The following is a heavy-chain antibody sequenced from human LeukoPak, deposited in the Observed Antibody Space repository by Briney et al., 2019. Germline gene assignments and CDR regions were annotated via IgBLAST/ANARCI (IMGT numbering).Heavy chain of an antibody. CDR3: ARDYYGDYVNWFDP. Sequence: ASVKVSCKASGYTFTGYYMHWVRQAPGQGLEWMGWINPNSGGTNYAQKFQGRVTMTRDTSISTAYMELSRLRSDDTAVYYCARDYYGDYVNWFDPWGQGTLVTIFS. CDR1: GYTFTGYY. CDR2: INPNSGGT. V-gene: IGHV1-2*02. J-gene: IGHJ5*02. D-gene: IGHD4-17*01.